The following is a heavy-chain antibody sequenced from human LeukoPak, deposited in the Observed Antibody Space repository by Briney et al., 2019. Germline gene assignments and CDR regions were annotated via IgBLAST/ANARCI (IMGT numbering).Heavy chain of an antibody. CDR3: ARDFRNYYGSGSYYNNWFDP. V-gene: IGHV4-59*01. D-gene: IGHD3-10*01. CDR1: GFTFSRYW. J-gene: IGHJ5*02. Sequence: PGGSLRLSCAASGFTFSRYWMSWIRQPPGKGLEWIGYIYYSGSTNYNPSLKSRVTISVDTSKNQFSLKLSSVTAADTAVYYCARDFRNYYGSGSYYNNWFDPWGQGTLVTVSS. CDR2: IYYSGST.